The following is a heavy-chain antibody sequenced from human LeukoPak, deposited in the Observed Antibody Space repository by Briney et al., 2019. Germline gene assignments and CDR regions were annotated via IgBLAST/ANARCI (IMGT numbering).Heavy chain of an antibody. J-gene: IGHJ4*02. CDR1: GFTFSSYW. CDR3: ARDSGYDSPFDY. D-gene: IGHD5-12*01. CDR2: IKQDGSEK. Sequence: GGSLRLSCAASGFTFSSYWMSWVRQAPGKGLEWAANIKQDGSEKYYVDSVKGRFTISRDNAKNSLYLQMNSLRAEGTAVYYCARDSGYDSPFDYWGQGTLVTVSS. V-gene: IGHV3-7*01.